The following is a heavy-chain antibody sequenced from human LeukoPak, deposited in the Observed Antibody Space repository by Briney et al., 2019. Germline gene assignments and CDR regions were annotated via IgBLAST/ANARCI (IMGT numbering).Heavy chain of an antibody. CDR1: GFTFSSFW. CDR2: IKQDGSEK. V-gene: IGHV3-7*02. Sequence: GGSLRLSCAASGFTFSSFWMGWAGQPPGRGLEWVANIKQDGSEKYYVDSVKGRFTIFRDNAKNSLYLLMNSLRAEDTAVYYCAKTSGYFALWGRGTLVTVSS. CDR3: AKTSGYFAL. J-gene: IGHJ2*01.